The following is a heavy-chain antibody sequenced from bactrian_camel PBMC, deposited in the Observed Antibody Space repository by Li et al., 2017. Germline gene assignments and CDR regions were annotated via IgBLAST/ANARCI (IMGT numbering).Heavy chain of an antibody. D-gene: IGHD4*01. CDR2: ISTAGGGE. Sequence: HVQLVESGGGSVQAGGSVRLSCVASGLGFTMATKCMGWFRQVPGKEREVVATISTAGGGEHYGDSVTGRFTISHDKYKKTLYLQMDALKSEDSATYYCAARGISVFVSDCPTDRKRYNDWGQGTQVTVS. CDR1: GLGFTMAT. J-gene: IGHJ4*01. CDR3: AARGISVFVSDCPTDRKRYND. V-gene: IGHV3S54*01.